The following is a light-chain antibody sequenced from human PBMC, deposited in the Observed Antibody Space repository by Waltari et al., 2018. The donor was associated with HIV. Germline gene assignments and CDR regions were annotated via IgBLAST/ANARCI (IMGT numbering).Light chain of an antibody. CDR1: EDIANY. V-gene: IGKV1-33*01. Sequence: DILLTQSPSSVSAFVGQRVSITCQASEDIANYLNWYQVKPGAVPKLLIYDASHLQEGVPSRFRGAGSRTRFTLTISNLQPEDVATYYCQQYDYLPPGTFGPGT. J-gene: IGKJ3*01. CDR3: QQYDYLPPGT. CDR2: DAS.